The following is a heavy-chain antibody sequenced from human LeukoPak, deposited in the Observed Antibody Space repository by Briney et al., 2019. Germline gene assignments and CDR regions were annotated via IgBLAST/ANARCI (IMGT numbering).Heavy chain of an antibody. CDR3: ACIVGAADAFDI. CDR1: GFTFSDYY. Sequence: TGGSLRLSCAASGFTFSDYYMSWIRQAPGKGLEWVSYISSSGSTIYYADSVKGRFTISRDNAKNSLYLQMDSLRSEDTAVCYCACIVGAADAFDIWGQGTMVTVSS. D-gene: IGHD1-26*01. J-gene: IGHJ3*02. CDR2: ISSSGSTI. V-gene: IGHV3-11*01.